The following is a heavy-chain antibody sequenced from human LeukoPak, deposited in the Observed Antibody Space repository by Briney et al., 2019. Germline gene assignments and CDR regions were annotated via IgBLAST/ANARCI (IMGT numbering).Heavy chain of an antibody. Sequence: ASVTVSCKASGYTFTSYGISWVRQAPGQGLEWMGWISDYNGNTNYAQKLQGRVTMTTDTSTSTAYMELRSLRSDDTAVYYCARAPRDLGLHYYGSGSAPDYWGQGTLVTVSS. CDR2: ISDYNGNT. CDR3: ARAPRDLGLHYYGSGSAPDY. CDR1: GYTFTSYG. J-gene: IGHJ4*02. D-gene: IGHD3-10*01. V-gene: IGHV1-18*01.